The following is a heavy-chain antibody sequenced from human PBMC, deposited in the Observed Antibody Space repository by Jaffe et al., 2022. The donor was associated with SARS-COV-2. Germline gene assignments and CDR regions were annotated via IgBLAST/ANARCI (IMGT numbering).Heavy chain of an antibody. J-gene: IGHJ3*02. D-gene: IGHD3-22*01. V-gene: IGHV3-9*01. CDR3: AKDEMGSYDSSGYYPGNAFDI. Sequence: EVQLVESGGGLVQPGRSLRLSCAASGFTFDDYAMHWVRQAPGKGLEWVSGISWNSGSIGYADSVKGRFTISRDNAKNSLYLQMNSLRAEDTALYYCAKDEMGSYDSSGYYPGNAFDIWGQGTMVTVSS. CDR2: ISWNSGSI. CDR1: GFTFDDYA.